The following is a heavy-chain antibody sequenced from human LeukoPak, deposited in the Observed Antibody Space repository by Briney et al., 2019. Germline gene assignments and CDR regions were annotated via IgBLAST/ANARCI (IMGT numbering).Heavy chain of an antibody. CDR1: GGSISSGGYY. J-gene: IGHJ3*02. D-gene: IGHD2-21*01. CDR3: ARSLYSQSDAFDI. V-gene: IGHV4-31*03. CDR2: IYYSGST. Sequence: PSETLSLTCTVSGGSISSGGYYWSWIRQHPGTGLEWIGYIYYSGSTYYNPSLKSRVTISVDTSKNQLSLKLSSVTAADTAVYYCARSLYSQSDAFDIWGQGTMVTVSS.